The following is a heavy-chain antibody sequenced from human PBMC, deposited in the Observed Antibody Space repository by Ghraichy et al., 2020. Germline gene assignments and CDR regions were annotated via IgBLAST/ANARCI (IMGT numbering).Heavy chain of an antibody. Sequence: ETLSLTCTVSGGSISSYYWSWIRQPPGKGLEWIGYIYYSGSTNYNPSLKSGVTISVDTSKNQFSLKLSSVTAADTAVYYCARDFHSSGYYTEYYFDYWGQGTLVTVSS. CDR1: GGSISSYY. V-gene: IGHV4-59*01. D-gene: IGHD3-22*01. CDR3: ARDFHSSGYYTEYYFDY. CDR2: IYYSGST. J-gene: IGHJ4*02.